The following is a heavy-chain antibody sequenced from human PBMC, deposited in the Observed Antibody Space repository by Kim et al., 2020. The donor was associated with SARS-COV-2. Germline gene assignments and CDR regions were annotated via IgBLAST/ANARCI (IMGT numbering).Heavy chain of an antibody. CDR2: IKQDGSEK. D-gene: IGHD3-22*01. CDR1: GFTFSSYW. J-gene: IGHJ4*02. V-gene: IGHV3-7*01. Sequence: GGSLRLSCAASGFTFSSYWMSWVRQAPGKGLEWVANIKQDGSEKYYVDSVKGRFTISRDNAKNSLYLQMNSLRAEDTAVYYCARMYYYDSSGYLYWGQGTLVTVSS. CDR3: ARMYYYDSSGYLY.